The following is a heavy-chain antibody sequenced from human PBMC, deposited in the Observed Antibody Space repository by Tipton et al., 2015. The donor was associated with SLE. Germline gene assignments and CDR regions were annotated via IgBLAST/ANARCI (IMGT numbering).Heavy chain of an antibody. CDR3: ARQGLLGWYFDL. V-gene: IGHV5-10-1*01. Sequence: SPSFQGHVTISADKSISTAYLQWSSLKASDTAMYYCARQGLLGWYFDLWGRGTLVTVSS. D-gene: IGHD5-18*01. J-gene: IGHJ2*01.